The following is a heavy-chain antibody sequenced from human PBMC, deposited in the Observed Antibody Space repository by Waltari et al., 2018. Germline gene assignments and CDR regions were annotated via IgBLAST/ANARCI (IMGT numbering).Heavy chain of an antibody. CDR3: AMTSSWILGQSVGAFDI. V-gene: IGHV3-7*01. CDR2: IKQDGSEK. D-gene: IGHD6-13*01. CDR1: GFTFSSYW. Sequence: EVQLVESGGGLVQPGGSLRLSCAASGFTFSSYWMSWVRQAPGKGLEWVANIKQDGSEKYYVDSVKGRFTISRDNAKNSLYLQMNSLIAEDTAVYYCAMTSSWILGQSVGAFDIWGQGTMVTVSS. J-gene: IGHJ3*02.